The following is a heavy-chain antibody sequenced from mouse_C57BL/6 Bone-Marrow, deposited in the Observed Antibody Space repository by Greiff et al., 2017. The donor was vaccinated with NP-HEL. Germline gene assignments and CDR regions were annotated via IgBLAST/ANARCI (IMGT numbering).Heavy chain of an antibody. J-gene: IGHJ4*01. CDR3: TSPYYSNSLDY. CDR1: GFTFSDAW. CDR2: IRNNANNHAT. Sequence: EVKLVESGGGLVQPGGSMKLSCAASGFTFSDAWMDWVRQSPEKGLEWVAEIRNNANNHATYYAESVKGRFTISRDDSKSSVYLQMNSLRAEDTGYYCGTSPYYSNSLDYWGQGTSVTVSS. V-gene: IGHV6-6*01. D-gene: IGHD2-5*01.